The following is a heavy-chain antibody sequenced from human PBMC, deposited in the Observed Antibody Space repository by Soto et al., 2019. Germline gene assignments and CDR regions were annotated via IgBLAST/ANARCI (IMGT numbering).Heavy chain of an antibody. CDR3: AKDEWAI. CDR2: IYNSGDGT. V-gene: IGHV3-23*01. CDR1: GFTFSGYV. D-gene: IGHD2-8*01. Sequence: GVSLRLSCAASGFTFSGYVMSWVRQAQGKGREWVSAIYNSGDGTSYAASLKGRFTISRDNSKNTLYLQMNSLSAEDTAVYYCAKDEWAIWGQETLVAVSS. J-gene: IGHJ4*02.